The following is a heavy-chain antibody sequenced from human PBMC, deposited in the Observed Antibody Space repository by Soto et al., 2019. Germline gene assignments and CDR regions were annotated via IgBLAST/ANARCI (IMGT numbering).Heavy chain of an antibody. J-gene: IGHJ6*02. CDR1: GFTFSSYS. D-gene: IGHD3-22*01. CDR2: ISSSSSYI. CDR3: ARDPTYPNYYDWLDYGMDV. V-gene: IGHV3-21*01. Sequence: GGSLRLSCAASGFTFSSYSMNWVRQAPGKGLEWVSSISSSSSYIYYADSVKGRFTISRDNAKNSLYLQMNSLRAEDTAVYYCARDPTYPNYYDWLDYGMDVWGQGTTVTVS.